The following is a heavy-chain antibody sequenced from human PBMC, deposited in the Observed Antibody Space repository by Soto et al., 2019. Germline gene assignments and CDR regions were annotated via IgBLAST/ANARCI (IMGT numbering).Heavy chain of an antibody. Sequence: PSETLSLTCAVYGGSFSGYYWSWIRQPPGKGLEWIGEINHSGSTNYNPSLKSRVTISVDTSKNQFSLKLSSVTAADTAVYYCASSQSYYYASGSSYGMDVWGQGTTVTVSS. V-gene: IGHV4-34*01. J-gene: IGHJ6*02. CDR1: GGSFSGYY. CDR3: ASSQSYYYASGSSYGMDV. D-gene: IGHD3-10*01. CDR2: INHSGST.